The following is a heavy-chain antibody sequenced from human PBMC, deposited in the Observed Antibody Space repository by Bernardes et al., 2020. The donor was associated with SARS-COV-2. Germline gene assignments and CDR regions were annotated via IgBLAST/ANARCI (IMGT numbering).Heavy chain of an antibody. CDR1: GFTFNDYA. CDR3: AKDFIGRSGLLDF. J-gene: IGHJ4*02. D-gene: IGHD5-12*01. CDR2: VSGRGDTT. V-gene: IGHV3-23*01. Sequence: GGPLRLSCAASGFTFNDYAMSWVRHVPGQGLEWVSAVSGRGDTTYYADSVEGRFTISRDNAKNMVYLQMNSLSAEDTAVYYCAKDFIGRSGLLDFWGQGTLVTVST.